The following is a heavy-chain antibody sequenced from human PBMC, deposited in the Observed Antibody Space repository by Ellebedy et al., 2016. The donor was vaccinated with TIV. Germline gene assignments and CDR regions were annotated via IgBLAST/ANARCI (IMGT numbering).Heavy chain of an antibody. CDR2: ISSSSSYI. Sequence: GESLKISCAASEFTFNRYIMNWVRQAPGKGLEWVSSISSSSSYIYYADSVKGRFTISRDNAKNSLYLQMNSLRAEDTAVYYCARGGGTYSGYEAYREYFDYWGQGALVTVSS. V-gene: IGHV3-21*01. J-gene: IGHJ4*02. CDR1: EFTFNRYI. CDR3: ARGGGTYSGYEAYREYFDY. D-gene: IGHD5-12*01.